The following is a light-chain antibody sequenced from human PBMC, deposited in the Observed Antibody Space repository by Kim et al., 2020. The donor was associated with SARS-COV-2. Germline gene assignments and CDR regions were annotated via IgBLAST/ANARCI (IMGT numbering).Light chain of an antibody. CDR2: DVI. J-gene: IGLJ1*01. CDR3: CSYARGSAYV. V-gene: IGLV2-14*03. Sequence: GQSITISCTGTSSDVGGYNYFSWYQQHPGKAPKLLIYDVINRPSGVSNRFSGSKSGNTASLTISGLQAEDEADYYCCSYARGSAYVFGPGTKVTVL. CDR1: SSDVGGYNY.